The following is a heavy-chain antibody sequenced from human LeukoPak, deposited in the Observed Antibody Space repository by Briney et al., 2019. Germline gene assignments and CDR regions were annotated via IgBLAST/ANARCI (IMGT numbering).Heavy chain of an antibody. J-gene: IGHJ3*02. CDR2: IYTSGST. D-gene: IGHD2-15*01. CDR3: ARVGALEYCSGGSCYSYHDAFDI. V-gene: IGHV4-61*02. Sequence: SETLSLTCTVSGGSISSGSYYWRWIRQPAGKGLEWIGRIYTSGSTNYNPSLKSRVTISVDTSKNQFSLKLSSVTAADTAVYYCARVGALEYCSGGSCYSYHDAFDIWGQGTMVTVSS. CDR1: GGSISSGSYY.